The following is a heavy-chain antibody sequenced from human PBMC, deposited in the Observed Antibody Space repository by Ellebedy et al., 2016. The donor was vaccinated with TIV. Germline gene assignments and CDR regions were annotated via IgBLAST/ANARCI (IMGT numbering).Heavy chain of an antibody. Sequence: SETLSLTXTVSGGSISSGDYYWSWIRQPPGKGLEWIGYIYYSGSTYYNPSLKSRVTISVDTSKNQFSLKLSSVTAADTAVYYCARGLGYYDFWSGLEGDAFDIWGQGTMVTVSS. V-gene: IGHV4-30-4*01. CDR2: IYYSGST. CDR3: ARGLGYYDFWSGLEGDAFDI. D-gene: IGHD3-3*01. J-gene: IGHJ3*02. CDR1: GGSISSGDYY.